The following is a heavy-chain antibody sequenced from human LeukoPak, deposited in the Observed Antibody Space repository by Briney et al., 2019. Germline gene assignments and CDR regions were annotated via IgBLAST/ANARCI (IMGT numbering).Heavy chain of an antibody. CDR2: ISWDSGRT. CDR1: GFTFSSYA. CDR3: AKDFGGGDYIDY. J-gene: IGHJ4*02. Sequence: GGSLRLSCAASGFTFSSYAMHWVRQAPGKGLEWVSLISWDSGRTYYADSVRGRFTISRDNSKNSLYLQMNSLRAEDTAVYYCAKDFGGGDYIDYWGQGTLVTVSS. V-gene: IGHV3-43D*03. D-gene: IGHD3-16*01.